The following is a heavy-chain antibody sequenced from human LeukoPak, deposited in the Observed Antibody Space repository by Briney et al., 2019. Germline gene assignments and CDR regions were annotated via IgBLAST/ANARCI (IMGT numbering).Heavy chain of an antibody. CDR1: GGSFSGYY. J-gene: IGHJ1*01. CDR3: ARHSVRSFSSSWYRLEYFQH. V-gene: IGHV4-34*01. Sequence: PSETLSLTCAVYGGSFSGYYWSWIRQPPGKGLEWIGEINHSGSTNYNPSLKSRVTISVDTSKNQFSLKLSSVTAADTAVYYCARHSVRSFSSSWYRLEYFQHWGQGTLVTVSS. CDR2: INHSGST. D-gene: IGHD6-13*01.